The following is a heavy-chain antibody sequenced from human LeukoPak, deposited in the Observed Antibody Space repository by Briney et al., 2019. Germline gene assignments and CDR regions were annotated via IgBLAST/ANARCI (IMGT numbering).Heavy chain of an antibody. Sequence: SETLSLTCTVSGASISGSRYYWGWIRQPPGKGLEWIGSIYYSGSTYYNPSLKSRVTISVDTSKNQFSLKLSSVTAADTAVYYCAREGDYYGSGSYFGLYAFDIWGQGTMVTVSS. V-gene: IGHV4-39*07. CDR2: IYYSGST. CDR1: GASISGSRYY. CDR3: AREGDYYGSGSYFGLYAFDI. J-gene: IGHJ3*02. D-gene: IGHD3-10*01.